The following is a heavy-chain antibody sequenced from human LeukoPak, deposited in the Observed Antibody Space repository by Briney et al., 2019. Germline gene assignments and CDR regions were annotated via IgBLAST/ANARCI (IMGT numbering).Heavy chain of an antibody. CDR2: INPSGGST. CDR1: GHTFTSYY. Sequence: ASVKVSCKASGHTFTSYYMHWVRQAPGQGLEWMGIINPSGGSTSYAQKLQGRVTMTTDTSTSTAYMELRSLRSDDTAVYYCARDPLVVVTATYYYYYGMDVWGQGTTVTVSS. D-gene: IGHD2-15*01. V-gene: IGHV1-46*01. CDR3: ARDPLVVVTATYYYYYGMDV. J-gene: IGHJ6*02.